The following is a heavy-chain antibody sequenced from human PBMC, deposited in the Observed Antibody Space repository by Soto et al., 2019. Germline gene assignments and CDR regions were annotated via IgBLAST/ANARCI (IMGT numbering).Heavy chain of an antibody. V-gene: IGHV3-30-3*01. J-gene: IGHJ4*02. CDR2: ISYDGSNK. CDR3: ARDGGEYYFDY. CDR1: AFTFSGYA. Sequence: QVQLVESGGGVVQPGRSLRLSCADSAFTFSGYALHWVRQAPGKGLEWVAVISYDGSNKYYADSVKGRFTISRDNSKNTLYLQMNSLRAEDTAVYYCARDGGEYYFDYWGQGTLVTVSS. D-gene: IGHD3-10*01.